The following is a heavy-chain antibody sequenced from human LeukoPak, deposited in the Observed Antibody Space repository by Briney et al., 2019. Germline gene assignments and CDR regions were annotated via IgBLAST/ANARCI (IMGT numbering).Heavy chain of an antibody. V-gene: IGHV1-2*07. J-gene: IGHJ5*02. D-gene: IGHD3-16*01. Sequence: GASVKVSCKTSGYTFIGYYMHWVRQAPGQGLEWMGWINPKNGGANYAPSFQGRVTMTRDRSISTVYMELTRLTSDDTAVFYCARASFWESPINWFDPLGQGTLVTVSS. CDR1: GYTFIGYY. CDR3: ARASFWESPINWFDP. CDR2: INPKNGGA.